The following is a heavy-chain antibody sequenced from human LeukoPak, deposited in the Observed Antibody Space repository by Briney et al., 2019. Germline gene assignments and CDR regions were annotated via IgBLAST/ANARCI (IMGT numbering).Heavy chain of an antibody. D-gene: IGHD6-19*01. V-gene: IGHV5-51*01. CDR3: ARSWVAGYGTVLDH. Sequence: GESLKISCKGFGYSFTSYWIGWVRQMPGKGLEWMGIIYPGDSDTRYSPPFQGQVTISVDKFTTTAYLQWSSLKASDTAMYYCARSWVAGYGTVLDHWGQGTLVTVSS. CDR2: IYPGDSDT. J-gene: IGHJ4*02. CDR1: GYSFTSYW.